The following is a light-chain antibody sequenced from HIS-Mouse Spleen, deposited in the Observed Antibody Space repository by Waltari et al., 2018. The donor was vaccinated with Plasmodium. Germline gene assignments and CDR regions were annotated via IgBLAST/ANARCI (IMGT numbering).Light chain of an antibody. J-gene: IGLJ2*01. Sequence: SYELTQPPSVAVSPGQTARITCSGDALPKQYAYWYQQKPGQPPVLVIYKDSERPSGIPERFSGSSSGTTVTLTISGVQAEDEADYYCQSADSSGVVFGGGTKLTVL. CDR3: QSADSSGVV. CDR2: KDS. V-gene: IGLV3-25*03. CDR1: ALPKQY.